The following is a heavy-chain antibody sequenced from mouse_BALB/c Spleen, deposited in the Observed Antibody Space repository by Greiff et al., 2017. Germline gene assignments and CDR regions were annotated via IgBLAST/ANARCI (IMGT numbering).Heavy chain of an antibody. CDR1: GFAFSSYD. V-gene: IGHV5-12-1*01. D-gene: IGHD2-14*01. Sequence: EVQGVESGGGLVKPGGSLKLSCAASGFAFSSYDMSWVRQTPEKRLEWVAYISSGGGSTYYPDTVKGRFTISRDNAKNTLYLQMSSLKSEDTAMYYCARHEVRQGYWYFDVWGAGTTVTVSS. J-gene: IGHJ1*01. CDR2: ISSGGGST. CDR3: ARHEVRQGYWYFDV.